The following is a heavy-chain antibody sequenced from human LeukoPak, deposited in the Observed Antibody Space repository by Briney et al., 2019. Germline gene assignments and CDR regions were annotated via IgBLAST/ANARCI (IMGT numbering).Heavy chain of an antibody. J-gene: IGHJ3*02. D-gene: IGHD2-15*01. CDR2: ISYTGRT. V-gene: IGHV4-39*01. CDR1: GGSISSITYY. CDR3: VRHLSAGRPAFDI. Sequence: PSETLSLTCTVSGGSISSITYYWVWVRQPPGKGLEWIGGISYTGRTFDNPSLKSRVTISVDTSNNKFSLKLTSLTAADTAVYYCVRHLSAGRPAFDIWGQGTMVTVSS.